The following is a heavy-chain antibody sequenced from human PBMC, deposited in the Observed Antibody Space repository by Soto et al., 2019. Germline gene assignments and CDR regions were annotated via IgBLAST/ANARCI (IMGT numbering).Heavy chain of an antibody. CDR2: ITPSDGGK. J-gene: IGHJ4*02. D-gene: IGHD3-10*01. CDR1: GYTFTSYY. V-gene: IGHV1-46*01. CDR3: ARGGQTVRGPPDY. Sequence: QVQLVQSGAEVKEPGASVRVSCKPSGYTFTSYYIHWVRQAPGQGLEWMGIITPSDGGKNYAQKFQGRITMTRDTSTSTVSMELTSLRSEDTAVYYCARGGQTVRGPPDYWGQGTLVTVSS.